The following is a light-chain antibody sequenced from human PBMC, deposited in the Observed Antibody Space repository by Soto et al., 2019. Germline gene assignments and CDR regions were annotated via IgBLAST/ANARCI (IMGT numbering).Light chain of an antibody. Sequence: EIVLTQSPGTLSLSPGERATLSCSASQSVSSSYLAWYQQKPGQAPRLLIYGASSRATGIPDRFSGSGSGTDFTLTISRLEPEDFAVYYCQQYGSSPYTFGQGTNLQI. J-gene: IGKJ2*01. CDR1: QSVSSSY. CDR3: QQYGSSPYT. V-gene: IGKV3-20*01. CDR2: GAS.